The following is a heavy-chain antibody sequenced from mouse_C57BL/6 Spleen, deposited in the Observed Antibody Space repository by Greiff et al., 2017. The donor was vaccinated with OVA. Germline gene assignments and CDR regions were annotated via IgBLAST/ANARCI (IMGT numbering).Heavy chain of an antibody. D-gene: IGHD4-1*01. CDR3: AREGGNWGYFDV. J-gene: IGHJ1*03. CDR1: GYAFSSSW. V-gene: IGHV1-82*01. CDR2: IYPGDGDT. Sequence: QVQLQQSGPELVKPGASVKISCKASGYAFSSSWMNWVKQRPGKGLEWIGRIYPGDGDTNYNGKFKGKATLTADKSSSTAYMQLSSLTSEDSAVYVCAREGGNWGYFDVWGTGTTVTVSS.